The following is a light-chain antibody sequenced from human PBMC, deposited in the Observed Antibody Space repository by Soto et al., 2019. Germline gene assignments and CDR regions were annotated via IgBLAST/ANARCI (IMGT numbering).Light chain of an antibody. CDR3: QQYNNWPPIT. CDR1: QSVSGN. Sequence: EIVMTQSPATLSVSPGERATLSCRASQSVSGNLAWYQQKPGQAPRLLIYGASTRATGIPARFSGRWSGTEFTLTISSLQSEDFAVYYSQQYNNWPPITFGQGTRLEIK. J-gene: IGKJ5*01. V-gene: IGKV3-15*01. CDR2: GAS.